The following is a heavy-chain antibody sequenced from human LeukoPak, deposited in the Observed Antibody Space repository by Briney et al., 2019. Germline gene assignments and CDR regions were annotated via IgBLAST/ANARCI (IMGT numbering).Heavy chain of an antibody. V-gene: IGHV1-2*02. J-gene: IGHJ2*01. CDR1: GYTFIDYY. CDR3: AKNMGYGDYWYFDL. CDR2: INPNSGGT. D-gene: IGHD4-17*01. Sequence: VASVTVSCTASGYTFIDYYIHWVRQAPGEGLEWMGWINPNSGGTNYAQKFQGSVTMTRDTSISTAYMERTRLNSDDTAVYYCAKNMGYGDYWYFDLWGRGTLVTVSS.